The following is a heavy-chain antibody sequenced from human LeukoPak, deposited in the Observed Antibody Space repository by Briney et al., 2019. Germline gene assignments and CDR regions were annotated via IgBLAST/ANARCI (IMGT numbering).Heavy chain of an antibody. CDR2: INTDNGNR. J-gene: IGHJ4*02. Sequence: ASVKVSCKASGYTFTDYAIHWVRQAPGQGLEWMGWINTDNGNRKYAQKFQGRVTMTTDTSTSTAYMELRSLRSDDTAVYYCAREEKGLAPIDYWGQGTLVTVSS. CDR1: GYTFTDYA. V-gene: IGHV1-3*04. CDR3: AREEKGLAPIDY.